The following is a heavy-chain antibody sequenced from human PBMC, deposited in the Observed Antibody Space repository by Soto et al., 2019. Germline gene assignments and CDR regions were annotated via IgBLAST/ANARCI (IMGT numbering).Heavy chain of an antibody. CDR3: AGRINDIYWSPYNWFDP. Sequence: GESLEISCQGPGYSFTKYWINWVRQMPGKGLEGMGRIDPSDSDTSYSPSFQGHVPMSVVKTTSTDYLQWSSLKASDTAMYYCAGRINDIYWSPYNWFDPWGQGTLVTVSS. CDR1: GYSFTKYW. V-gene: IGHV5-10-1*01. CDR2: IDPSDSDT. J-gene: IGHJ5*02. D-gene: IGHD2-8*02.